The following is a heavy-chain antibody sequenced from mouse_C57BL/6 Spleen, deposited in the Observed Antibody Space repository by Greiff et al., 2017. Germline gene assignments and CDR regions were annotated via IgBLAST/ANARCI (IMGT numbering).Heavy chain of an antibody. CDR2: IYPGDGDT. J-gene: IGHJ1*03. CDR1: GYAFSSSW. V-gene: IGHV1-82*01. CDR3: ARDSLVGYFDV. Sequence: VKLMESGPELVKPGASVKISCKASGYAFSSSWMNWVKQRPGKGLEWIGRIYPGDGDTNYNGKFKGKATLTADKSSSTAYMQLSSLTSEDSAVYFCARDSLVGYFDVWGTGTTVTVSS.